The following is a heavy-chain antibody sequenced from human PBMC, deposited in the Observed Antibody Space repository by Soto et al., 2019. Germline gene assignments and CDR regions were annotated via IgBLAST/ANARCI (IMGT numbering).Heavy chain of an antibody. CDR3: AREQPGYSYGYGLGY. Sequence: EVQLVESGGGLVKPGGSLRLSCAASGFTFSSYSMNWVRQAPGKGLEWVSSISSSSSYIYYADSVKGRFTISRDNAKNSLYLQMTSLRAEETAVYYCAREQPGYSYGYGLGYWGQGTLVTVSS. D-gene: IGHD5-18*01. CDR2: ISSSSSYI. CDR1: GFTFSSYS. V-gene: IGHV3-21*01. J-gene: IGHJ4*02.